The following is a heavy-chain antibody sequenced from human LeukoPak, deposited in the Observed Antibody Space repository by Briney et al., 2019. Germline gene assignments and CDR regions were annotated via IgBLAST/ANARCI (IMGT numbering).Heavy chain of an antibody. CDR2: IYYSGST. V-gene: IGHV4-39*01. D-gene: IGHD3-3*01. CDR3: ARHWSPYSRIDY. CDR1: GGSISSSSYY. J-gene: IGHJ4*02. Sequence: PSETLSLTCTVSGGSISSSSYYWGWIRQPPGKGLEWIGSIYYSGSTYYNPSLKSRVTISVDTSKNQFPLKLSSVTAADTAVYYCARHWSPYSRIDYWGQGTLVTVSS.